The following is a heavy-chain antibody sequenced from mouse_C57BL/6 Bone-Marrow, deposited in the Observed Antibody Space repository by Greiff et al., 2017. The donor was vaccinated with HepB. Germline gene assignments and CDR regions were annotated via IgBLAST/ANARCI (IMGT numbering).Heavy chain of an antibody. Sequence: VQLQQSGPELVKPGASVKISCKASGYSFTGYYMNWVKQSPEKSLEWIGEINHSTGGTTYNQKFKAKATLTVDKSSSTAYMQLKSLTSEDSAVYYCAKTTVVAWDAMDYWGQGTSVTVSS. V-gene: IGHV1-42*01. D-gene: IGHD1-1*01. CDR3: AKTTVVAWDAMDY. CDR2: INHSTGGT. J-gene: IGHJ4*01. CDR1: GYSFTGYY.